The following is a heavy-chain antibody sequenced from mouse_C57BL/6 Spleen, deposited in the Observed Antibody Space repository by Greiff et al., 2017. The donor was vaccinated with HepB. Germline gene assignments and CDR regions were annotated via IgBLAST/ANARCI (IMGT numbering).Heavy chain of an antibody. J-gene: IGHJ4*01. CDR3: TREVNWDQEHYAMDY. CDR2: ISSGGDYI. Sequence: DVHLVESGEGLVKPGGSLKLSCAASGFTFSSYAMSWVRQTPEKRLEWVAYISSGGDYIYYADTVKGRFTISRDNARNTLYLQMSSLKSEDTAMYYCTREVNWDQEHYAMDYWGQGTSVTVSS. D-gene: IGHD4-1*01. CDR1: GFTFSSYA. V-gene: IGHV5-9-1*02.